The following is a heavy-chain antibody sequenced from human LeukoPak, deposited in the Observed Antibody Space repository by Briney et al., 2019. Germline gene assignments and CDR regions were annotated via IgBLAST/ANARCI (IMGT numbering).Heavy chain of an antibody. CDR1: VESFSGYY. J-gene: IGHJ5*02. D-gene: IGHD6-13*01. CDR3: AGGGYSGHWCES. Sequence: SSETPSLTCALYVESFSGYYWSWVRPPPGKGLEWVSRIYSDGISTTYADSVQGTFAISRDNDKNTLYLQMNSLRAEDTAVYYCAGGGYSGHWCESWGEGTLVTVSS. V-gene: IGHV3-74*01. CDR2: IYSDGIST.